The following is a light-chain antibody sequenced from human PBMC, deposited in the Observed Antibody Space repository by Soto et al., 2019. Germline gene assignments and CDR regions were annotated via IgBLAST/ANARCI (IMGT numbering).Light chain of an antibody. V-gene: IGKV3-15*01. CDR3: QQYNNWPTWT. Sequence: EIVMTQSPATLSVPPGERATLSCRASQSVSSNFAWYQQKPGQAPMLLIYGASTRATGIPARFSGSGSGTEFSLSISSLQSEDFAVYYCQQYNNWPTWTFGQGTKVEIK. J-gene: IGKJ1*01. CDR1: QSVSSN. CDR2: GAS.